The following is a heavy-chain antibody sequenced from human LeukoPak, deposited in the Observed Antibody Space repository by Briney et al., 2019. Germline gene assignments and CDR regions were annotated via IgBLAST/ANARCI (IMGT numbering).Heavy chain of an antibody. Sequence: GGSLRLSCAASGFASGFTFSDYAVSWVRQAPGKGPEWVASVNGRGATTYYADSVRGRFTISRDNSKNTVYLQMISLGADDTAVCFCAKAPATGEGYYFYYMDVWGKGTTVTVPS. CDR3: AKAPATGEGYYFYYMDV. D-gene: IGHD7-27*01. V-gene: IGHV3-23*01. J-gene: IGHJ6*03. CDR1: GFTFSDYA. CDR2: VNGRGATT.